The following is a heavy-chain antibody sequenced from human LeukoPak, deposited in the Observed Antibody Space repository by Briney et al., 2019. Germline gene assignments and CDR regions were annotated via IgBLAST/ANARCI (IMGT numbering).Heavy chain of an antibody. CDR3: ARGGKQWLNRYPPRIFDY. V-gene: IGHV4-34*01. Sequence: PSETLSLTCAVYGGSFSGYYWSWIRQPPGKGLEWIGEINHSGSTNYNPSLKSRVTISVDTSKNQFSLKLSSVTAADMAVYYCARGGKQWLNRYPPRIFDYWGQGTLVTVSS. D-gene: IGHD6-19*01. CDR2: INHSGST. CDR1: GGSFSGYY. J-gene: IGHJ4*02.